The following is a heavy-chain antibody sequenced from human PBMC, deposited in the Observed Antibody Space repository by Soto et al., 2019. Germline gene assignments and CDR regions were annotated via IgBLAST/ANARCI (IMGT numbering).Heavy chain of an antibody. CDR2: IYYSGST. J-gene: IGHJ4*02. Sequence: ETLSLTCTVSGGSINSYFWSWIRQSPGKGLEWIGHIYYSGSTSYSPSLKSRVSISVDTSKNQFSLEVHSVTAADTAVYYCARAGTNMVQFDYWGQGTLVTVSS. D-gene: IGHD3-10*01. CDR3: ARAGTNMVQFDY. V-gene: IGHV4-59*01. CDR1: GGSINSYF.